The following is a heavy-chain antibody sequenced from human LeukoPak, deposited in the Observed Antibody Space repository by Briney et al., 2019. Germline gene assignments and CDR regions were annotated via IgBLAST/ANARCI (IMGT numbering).Heavy chain of an antibody. CDR3: AKDHYWSIDY. D-gene: IGHD3-3*01. V-gene: IGHV3-30-3*01. CDR1: GFTFSSYA. CDR2: ISYDGSNK. Sequence: GGSLRLSCAASGFTFSSYAMHWVRQAPGKGLEWVAVISYDGSNKYYADSVKGRFTISRDIAKNTLYLQMNSLRAEDTGVYYCAKDHYWSIDYWGRETLVTASS. J-gene: IGHJ4*02.